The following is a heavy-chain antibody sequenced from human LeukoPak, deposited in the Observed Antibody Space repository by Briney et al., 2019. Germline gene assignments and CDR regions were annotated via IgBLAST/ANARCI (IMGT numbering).Heavy chain of an antibody. CDR1: RFTFSSYA. J-gene: IGHJ4*02. CDR3: AKGRLPTDY. CDR2: ISDSDDSI. Sequence: GGSLRLSCAASRFTFSSYAMSWVRQAPGKWLEWVSEISDSDDSIDYADFVKGRFTISRDNSKNTLYLKMNSLRAEDTAVYYCAKGRLPTDYWGQGTLVTVSS. V-gene: IGHV3-23*01.